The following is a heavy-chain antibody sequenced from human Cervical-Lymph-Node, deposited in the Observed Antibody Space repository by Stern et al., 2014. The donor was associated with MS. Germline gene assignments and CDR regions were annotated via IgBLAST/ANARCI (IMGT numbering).Heavy chain of an antibody. CDR1: GFTFSSFS. J-gene: IGHJ6*02. CDR3: ARANYDFWSGNSSFQRYYYGMDV. D-gene: IGHD3-3*01. V-gene: IGHV3-48*02. Sequence: EVQLVESGGGLVQPGGSLRLSCAASGFTFSSFSMNWVRQAPGKGLEWLSYISSSRSTIYYADSVKGLFTISRDNAKNSLYLQMNSLRDEDTAVYYCARANYDFWSGNSSFQRYYYGMDVWGQGTTVTVSS. CDR2: ISSSRSTI.